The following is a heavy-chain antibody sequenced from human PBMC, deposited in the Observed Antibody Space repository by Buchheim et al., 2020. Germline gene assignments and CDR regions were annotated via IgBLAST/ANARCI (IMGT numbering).Heavy chain of an antibody. CDR1: GGSISSGGYS. CDR3: ARVNCSGGSCYSEPDYGMDV. Sequence: QLQLQESGSGLVKPSQTLSLTCAVSGGSISSGGYSWSWIRQPPGKGLAWIGYIYHSGSTYYNPSLKSRVTISVDRSKHQFSLKLSSVTAADTAVYYCARVNCSGGSCYSEPDYGMDVWGQGTT. D-gene: IGHD2-15*01. V-gene: IGHV4-30-2*01. J-gene: IGHJ6*02. CDR2: IYHSGST.